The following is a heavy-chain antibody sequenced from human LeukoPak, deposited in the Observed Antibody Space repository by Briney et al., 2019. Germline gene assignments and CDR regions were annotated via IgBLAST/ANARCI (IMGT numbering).Heavy chain of an antibody. CDR1: GYTFSNHD. V-gene: IGHV1-8*01. Sequence: GASVKVSCQASGYTFSNHDFDWVRQAPGQGLEWMGWMNPNSGATGYAQKFQGRVTMTRNPSINTAYMELSGLRVEDTAVYYCARDARGAAAADAAFDLWGQGTMVTVSS. CDR3: ARDARGAAAADAAFDL. J-gene: IGHJ3*01. D-gene: IGHD6-13*01. CDR2: MNPNSGAT.